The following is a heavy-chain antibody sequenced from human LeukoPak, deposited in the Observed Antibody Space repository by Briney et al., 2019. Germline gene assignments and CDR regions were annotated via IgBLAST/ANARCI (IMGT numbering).Heavy chain of an antibody. CDR3: ARAGYGFWSGGEFDP. CDR1: GFTFSTYS. D-gene: IGHD3-3*01. V-gene: IGHV3-48*04. Sequence: PGGSLRLSCAASGFTFSTYSMNWVRQAPGKGLEWVSYISSSGSPIYYADSVKGRFTISRDNAKNSLYLQMNSLRAEDTAVYYCARAGYGFWSGGEFDPWGQGTLVTVSS. CDR2: ISSSGSPI. J-gene: IGHJ5*02.